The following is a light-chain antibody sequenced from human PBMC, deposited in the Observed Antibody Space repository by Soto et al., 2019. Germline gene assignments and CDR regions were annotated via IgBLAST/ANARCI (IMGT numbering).Light chain of an antibody. CDR1: QSVSSTF. J-gene: IGKJ1*01. Sequence: DTVLTQSPGTLSLSLGEGATLSCRASQSVSSTFLAWYQQKPGQAPRLLIYDASSRATGIPDRFSGGGSGTDFTLTISRLEPEDFAVYYCQQYGSSPTWTFGQGTKVDIK. CDR3: QQYGSSPTWT. V-gene: IGKV3-20*01. CDR2: DAS.